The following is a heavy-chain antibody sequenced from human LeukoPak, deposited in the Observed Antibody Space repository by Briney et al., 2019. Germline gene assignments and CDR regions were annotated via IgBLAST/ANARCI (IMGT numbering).Heavy chain of an antibody. CDR1: GYTFTGYY. CDR3: ARDRRSIAARPDYYYYMDV. J-gene: IGHJ6*03. D-gene: IGHD6-6*01. CDR2: INPNSGGT. Sequence: ASAKVSCKASGYTFTGYYMHWVRQAPGQGLEWMGWINPNSGGTNYAQKFQGRVTMTRDTSISTAYMELSRLRSDDTAVYYCARDRRSIAARPDYYYYMDVWGKGTTVTVSS. V-gene: IGHV1-2*02.